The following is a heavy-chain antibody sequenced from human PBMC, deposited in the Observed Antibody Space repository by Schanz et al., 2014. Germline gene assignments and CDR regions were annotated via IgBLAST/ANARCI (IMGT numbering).Heavy chain of an antibody. CDR1: GGSIRSYF. J-gene: IGHJ6*02. V-gene: IGHV4-59*12. CDR3: ARDSLRGATGGYGMDV. CDR2: IYHSGST. Sequence: QVQLQESGPGLLKPSETLSLTCTVSGGSIRSYFWSWIRQPPGKGLEWIGEIYHSGSTNYNPSLKSRVTISVDKPKKQFSLKVTSMTAADTAVYYCARDSLRGATGGYGMDVWGQGTTXTVSS. D-gene: IGHD2-8*02.